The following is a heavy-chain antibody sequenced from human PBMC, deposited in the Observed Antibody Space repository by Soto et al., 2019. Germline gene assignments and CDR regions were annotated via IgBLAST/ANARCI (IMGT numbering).Heavy chain of an antibody. D-gene: IGHD2-8*01. J-gene: IGHJ6*04. CDR3: AASGVASFGLDA. CDR2: ISGYNGNT. Sequence: AVQGPGQGLEWMGWISGYNGNTQYAQKFQDRVTMTADTSTRTAFMEVRSLTSDDTCVYFRAASGVASFGLDAWGNGTTVTVS. V-gene: IGHV1-18*01.